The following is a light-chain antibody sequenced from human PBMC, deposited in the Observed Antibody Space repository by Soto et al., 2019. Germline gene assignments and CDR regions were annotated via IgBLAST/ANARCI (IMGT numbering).Light chain of an antibody. J-gene: IGKJ3*01. CDR1: QSVSSS. Sequence: EIVMTQSPATLSVSPGERVTLSCRASQSVSSSLAWYQQKPGQAPRLLIYGASTRATGIPARFSGSGSGTEFTLTTISLQSEEFSVYYCQQYNNWPPFTFGPGTKVDIK. CDR3: QQYNNWPPFT. V-gene: IGKV3-15*01. CDR2: GAS.